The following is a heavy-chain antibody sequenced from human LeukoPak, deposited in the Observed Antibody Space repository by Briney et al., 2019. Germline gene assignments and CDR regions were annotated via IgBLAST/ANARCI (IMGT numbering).Heavy chain of an antibody. J-gene: IGHJ4*01. CDR2: INQDQSAK. V-gene: IGHV3-7*01. CDR1: GFTFRNFW. CDR3: AKLLRDVTIYDF. Sequence: PGGSLRLSCAASGFTFRNFWMSWVRQAPGKGLEWVASINQDQSAKFYVDSVRGRFTISRDNAQNSLFLQMNSLRAEDTAFYYCAKLLRDVTIYDFWGQGGLVTVSS. D-gene: IGHD4-23*01.